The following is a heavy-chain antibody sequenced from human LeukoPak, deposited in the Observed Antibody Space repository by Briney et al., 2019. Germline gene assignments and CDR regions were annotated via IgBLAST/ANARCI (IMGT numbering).Heavy chain of an antibody. J-gene: IGHJ6*03. CDR3: ARQGAAGKYYYYYMDV. CDR2: IYPDDSDT. V-gene: IGHV5-51*01. Sequence: GESLKISCTGSGYTFRYYWIGWVRQMPGKGLEWMGIIYPDDSDTKYSPSFQGQVTISADKSINTAYLEWSSLKASDTAIYYCARQGAAGKYYYYYMDVWGKGTTVTVSS. D-gene: IGHD6-13*01. CDR1: GYTFRYYW.